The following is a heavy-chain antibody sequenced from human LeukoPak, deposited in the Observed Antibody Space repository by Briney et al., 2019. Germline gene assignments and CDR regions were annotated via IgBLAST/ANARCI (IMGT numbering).Heavy chain of an antibody. V-gene: IGHV1-8*03. D-gene: IGHD3-3*01. Sequence: ASVKVSCKASGYTFTSYDINWVRQATGQGLEWMGWMNPNSGNTGYAQKFQGRVTITRNTSISTAYMELSSLRSEDTAVYYCARGYSYYDFWSGYYTGHPSMDVWSKGTTVTVSS. J-gene: IGHJ6*03. CDR1: GYTFTSYD. CDR3: ARGYSYYDFWSGYYTGHPSMDV. CDR2: MNPNSGNT.